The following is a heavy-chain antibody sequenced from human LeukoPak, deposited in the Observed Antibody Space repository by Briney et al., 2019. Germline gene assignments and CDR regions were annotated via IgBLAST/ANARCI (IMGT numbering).Heavy chain of an antibody. V-gene: IGHV3-30-3*01. CDR2: ISYDGSNK. D-gene: IGHD6-13*01. J-gene: IGHJ4*02. CDR3: ARGANSSSWYGGY. CDR1: GFTFSSYA. Sequence: GGSLRLSCAASGFTFSSYAMHWVRQAPGKGLEWVAVISYDGSNKYYADSVKGRFTISRDNSKNTLYLQMNSLRAEDTAVYYCARGANSSSWYGGYWGQGTLVTVSS.